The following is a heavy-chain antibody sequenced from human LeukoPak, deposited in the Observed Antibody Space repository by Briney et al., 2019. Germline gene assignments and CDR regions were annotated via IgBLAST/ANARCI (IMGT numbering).Heavy chain of an antibody. CDR1: GFTFSNYG. V-gene: IGHV3-7*03. CDR3: ARGGGLDV. Sequence: AGGSLRLSCAASGFTFSNYGMHWVRQAPGKGLEWVASINHNGNVNYYVDSVKGRFTISRDNAKNSLYLQMSNLRAEDTAVYFCARGGGLDVWGQGATVTVSS. D-gene: IGHD3-16*01. CDR2: INHNGNVN. J-gene: IGHJ6*02.